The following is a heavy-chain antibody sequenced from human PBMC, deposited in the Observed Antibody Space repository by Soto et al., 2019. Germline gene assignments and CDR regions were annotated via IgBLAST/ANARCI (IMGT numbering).Heavy chain of an antibody. CDR2: ISGSGVDT. CDR3: AIGGAYCYGDCTRAH. Sequence: EMQVVQSGGGSVQPGGSLRLSCEASGFTFSSYGMTWVRQAPGKGLEWVAGISGSGVDTKYADSVKGRFIIARDNSMNKMYLQMNNLRVEDTAVYFCAIGGAYCYGDCTRAHWGQGTLVTVSS. V-gene: IGHV3-23*04. J-gene: IGHJ4*02. D-gene: IGHD2-21*02. CDR1: GFTFSSYG.